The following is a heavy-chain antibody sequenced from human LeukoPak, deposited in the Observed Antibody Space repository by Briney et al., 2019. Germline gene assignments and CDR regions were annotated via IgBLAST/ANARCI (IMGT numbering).Heavy chain of an antibody. Sequence: SVKVSCKASGGTFSSYAISWVRQAPGQGLEWMGGIIPIFGTANYAQKFQGSVTITTDESTSTAYMELSSLRSEDTAVYYCASGPLYGGYDDWGQGTLVTVSS. D-gene: IGHD5-12*01. J-gene: IGHJ4*02. CDR2: IIPIFGTA. V-gene: IGHV1-69*05. CDR3: ASGPLYGGYDD. CDR1: GGTFSSYA.